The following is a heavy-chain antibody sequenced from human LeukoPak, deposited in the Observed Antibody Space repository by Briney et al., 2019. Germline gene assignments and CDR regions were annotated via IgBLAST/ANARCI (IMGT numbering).Heavy chain of an antibody. Sequence: SETLSLTCTVSGGSISRYYWSWIRQPPGKGLEWIGYIYYSGTTNYNPSLKSRVTISVDTSKNQFSVKLSSVTAADTAVYYCARGPDLYYYDSSGSHDYWGQGTLVTVSS. V-gene: IGHV4-59*08. CDR3: ARGPDLYYYDSSGSHDY. J-gene: IGHJ4*02. CDR2: IYYSGTT. D-gene: IGHD3-22*01. CDR1: GGSISRYY.